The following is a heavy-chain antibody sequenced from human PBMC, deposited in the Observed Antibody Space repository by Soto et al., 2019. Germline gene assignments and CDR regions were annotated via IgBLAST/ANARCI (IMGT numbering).Heavy chain of an antibody. V-gene: IGHV4-59*01. CDR2: IYYSGST. Sequence: SETLSLTCTVSGGSISSYYWSWIRQPPGKGLEWIGYIYYSGSTNYNPSLKSRVTISVDTFKNQFSLKLSSVTAADTAVYYCARWSSSGGFDYWGQGTLVTVSS. D-gene: IGHD6-6*01. CDR1: GGSISSYY. J-gene: IGHJ4*02. CDR3: ARWSSSGGFDY.